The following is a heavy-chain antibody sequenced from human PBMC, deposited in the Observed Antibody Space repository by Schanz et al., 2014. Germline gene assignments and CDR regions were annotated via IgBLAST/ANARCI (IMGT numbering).Heavy chain of an antibody. CDR2: ISRDGTTS. V-gene: IGHV3-11*01. Sequence: QAQLVESGGGLVKPGGSLRLSCAASGFIFNDYYMNWIRQAPGKGLEWLSYISRDGTTSYYADSVKGRFTISRDNAKNSLYLEMTSLRGEDTAVYYCARGVRIDYWGQGTLXTVSS. J-gene: IGHJ4*02. D-gene: IGHD3-3*01. CDR1: GFIFNDYY. CDR3: ARGVRIDY.